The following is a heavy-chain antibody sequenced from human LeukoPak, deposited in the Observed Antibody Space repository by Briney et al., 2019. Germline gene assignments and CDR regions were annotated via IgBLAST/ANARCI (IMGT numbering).Heavy chain of an antibody. Sequence: GGSLRLSCAASRFIFSPYSMSWLRQAPGQGLEWVSYISYSSSARYYADSVKGRFTISRDNAKNSLYLRMNSLRDEGTAVYYCAIYSYGSSDYYYVSDYWGQGTLVTVSS. D-gene: IGHD3-22*01. V-gene: IGHV3-48*02. CDR2: ISYSSSAR. J-gene: IGHJ4*02. CDR1: RFIFSPYS. CDR3: AIYSYGSSDYYYVSDY.